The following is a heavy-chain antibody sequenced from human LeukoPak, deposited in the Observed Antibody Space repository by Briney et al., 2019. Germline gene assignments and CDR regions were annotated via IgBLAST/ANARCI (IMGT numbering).Heavy chain of an antibody. Sequence: EASVKVSCKASGYIFTNYGMNWVRQAPGQGPEWVGWIHTNSGEPMHAHAFKGRLVLSMHTPVSTAYLQIKSLKTEDSAVYDCAVGDSGSSCLRVDYWGQGTLVSVSS. V-gene: IGHV7-4-1*02. CDR1: GYIFTNYG. CDR2: IHTNSGEP. D-gene: IGHD3-10*01. CDR3: AVGDSGSSCLRVDY. J-gene: IGHJ4*02.